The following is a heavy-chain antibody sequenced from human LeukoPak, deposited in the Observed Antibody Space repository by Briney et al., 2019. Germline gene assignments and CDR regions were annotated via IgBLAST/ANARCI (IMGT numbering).Heavy chain of an antibody. CDR3: ARDLLGTGDQQEAFDY. V-gene: IGHV1-2*02. D-gene: IGHD4-17*01. J-gene: IGHJ4*02. CDR1: GYTFTGYY. CDR2: INPNSGGT. Sequence: ASVKVSCKASGYTFTGYYMHWVRQAPGQGLEWMGWINPNSGGTNYAQKFQGRVAMTRDTSISTAYMELSRLRSDDTAVYYRARDLLGTGDQQEAFDYWGQGTLVTISS.